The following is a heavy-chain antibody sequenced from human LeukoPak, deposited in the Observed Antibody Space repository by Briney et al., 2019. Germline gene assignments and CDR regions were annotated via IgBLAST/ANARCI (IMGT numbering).Heavy chain of an antibody. CDR3: ARRRYYDYTGFFDY. CDR2: TFYTSKWNN. V-gene: IGHV6-1*01. Sequence: SQTLSLTCAISGDSVSSNSASWNWFRQSPSRGLEWLGRTFYTSKWNNDYAVSVKSRITINPDTSKNHFSLQLNSVTPEDTAVYYCARRRYYDYTGFFDYWGQGIPVTVSS. CDR1: GDSVSSNSAS. J-gene: IGHJ4*02. D-gene: IGHD3-22*01.